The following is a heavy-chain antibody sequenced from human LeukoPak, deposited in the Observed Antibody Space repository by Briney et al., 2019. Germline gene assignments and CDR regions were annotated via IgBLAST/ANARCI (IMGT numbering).Heavy chain of an antibody. J-gene: IGHJ4*02. CDR2: IWYDGSNK. Sequence: GGSLRLSCAASGFTFSSYGMHWVRQAPGKGLEWVAVIWYDGSNKYYADSVKGRFTISRDNSKNTLYLQMNSLRAEDTAVYYCARDPALLWFGELLKYYFDYWGQGPLVTVSS. D-gene: IGHD3-10*01. CDR1: GFTFSSYG. V-gene: IGHV3-33*01. CDR3: ARDPALLWFGELLKYYFDY.